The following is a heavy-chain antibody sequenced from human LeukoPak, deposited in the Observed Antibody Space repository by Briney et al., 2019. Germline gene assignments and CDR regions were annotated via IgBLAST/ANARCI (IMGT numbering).Heavy chain of an antibody. Sequence: SVKVSCKASGGTFSSFAISWLRQAPGQGLEWMGGIIPIFGTANYAQKFQGRVTITADKSTSTAYMELSSLRSEDTAVYYCARAGDYGDGWFDPWGQGTLVTVSS. CDR2: IIPIFGTA. CDR1: GGTFSSFA. CDR3: ARAGDYGDGWFDP. V-gene: IGHV1-69*06. D-gene: IGHD4-17*01. J-gene: IGHJ5*02.